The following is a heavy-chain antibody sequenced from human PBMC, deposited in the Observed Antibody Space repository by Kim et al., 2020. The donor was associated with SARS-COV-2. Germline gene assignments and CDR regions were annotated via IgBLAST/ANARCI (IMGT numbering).Heavy chain of an antibody. D-gene: IGHD2-15*01. CDR3: ARDLGGYCSGGSCSLGY. J-gene: IGHJ4*01. CDR2: IYSGGST. V-gene: IGHV3-53*01. CDR1: GFSVSSSY. Sequence: GSLRLSCAASGFSVSSSYMSWVRQAPGKGLEWVSVIYSGGSTYYADSVKGRFSISRDNSKNTLYLQMNSLRAEDTAVYFCARDLGGYCSGGSCSLGYWG.